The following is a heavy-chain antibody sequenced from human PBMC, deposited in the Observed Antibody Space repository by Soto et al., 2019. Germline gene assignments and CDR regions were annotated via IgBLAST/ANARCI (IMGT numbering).Heavy chain of an antibody. J-gene: IGHJ6*02. CDR1: GYTFTSYD. Sequence: ASVKVSCKASGYTFTSYDINWVRQATGQGLEWMGWMNPNSGNTGYAQKFQGRVTMTRNTSISTAYMELSSLRSEDTAVYYCARWDQLPTDYYYCMGVCGQGNTVTVSS. CDR2: MNPNSGNT. CDR3: ARWDQLPTDYYYCMGV. V-gene: IGHV1-8*01. D-gene: IGHD2-2*01.